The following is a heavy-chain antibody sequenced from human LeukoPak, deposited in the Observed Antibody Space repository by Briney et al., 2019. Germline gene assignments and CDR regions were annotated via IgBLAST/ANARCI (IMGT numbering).Heavy chain of an antibody. J-gene: IGHJ6*03. D-gene: IGHD6-13*01. CDR1: GYTLTELS. V-gene: IGHV1-24*01. CDR3: ATDSVAAAGRQYYYYMDV. Sequence: ASVKVTCKFSGYTLTELSMHWLRQAPGKGLEWMGGFDPEDGETIYAQKFQGRVTMTEDTSTDTAYMELSSLRSEDTAVYYCATDSVAAAGRQYYYYMDVWGKGTTVTVSS. CDR2: FDPEDGET.